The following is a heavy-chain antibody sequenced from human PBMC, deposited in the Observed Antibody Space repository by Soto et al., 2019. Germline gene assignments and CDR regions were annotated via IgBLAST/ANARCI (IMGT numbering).Heavy chain of an antibody. J-gene: IGHJ4*02. D-gene: IGHD5-12*01. CDR1: GFTFSNYW. CDR3: TRGYSSGYRIDY. V-gene: IGHV3-74*01. Sequence: GGSLRLSCAASGFTFSNYWMHWVRQAPGKGLVWVSRINGDGSSTTYADSVKGRLTVSRDNAKNTLFLQMNSLRAEDTAVYYCTRGYSSGYRIDYWGQGTLVTVSS. CDR2: INGDGSST.